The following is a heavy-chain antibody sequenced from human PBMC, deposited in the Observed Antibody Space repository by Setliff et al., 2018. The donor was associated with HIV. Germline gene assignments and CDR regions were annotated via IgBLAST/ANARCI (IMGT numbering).Heavy chain of an antibody. CDR1: GGSLNGYS. CDR2: FHATGVT. Sequence: SETLSLTCTVSGGSLNGYSWSWIRQAAGEGLEWVGRFHATGVTNYSPSLKSRVTISVDTSKNQFSLRLTSVTAADTAMYYCARDRCGGSCPFDYWGQGMLVTVSS. D-gene: IGHD2-15*01. V-gene: IGHV4-4*07. J-gene: IGHJ4*02. CDR3: ARDRCGGSCPFDY.